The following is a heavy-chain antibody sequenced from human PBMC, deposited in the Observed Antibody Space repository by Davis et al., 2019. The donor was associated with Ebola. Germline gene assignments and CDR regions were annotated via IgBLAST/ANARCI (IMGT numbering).Heavy chain of an antibody. D-gene: IGHD5-12*01. CDR1: GFSFSNYG. Sequence: PGGSLRLSCAASGFSFSNYGIAWVRQAPGKGLEWVSAIGSSGTNTDYADSVKGRFAISRDNSKSTLYLQMNNLRAEDTAVYYCVPRGYSTAWGQGTLVTVSS. V-gene: IGHV3-23*01. J-gene: IGHJ5*02. CDR2: IGSSGTNT. CDR3: VPRGYSTA.